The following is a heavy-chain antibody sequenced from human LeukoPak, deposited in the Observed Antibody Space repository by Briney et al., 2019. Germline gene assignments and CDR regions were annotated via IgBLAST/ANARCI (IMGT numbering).Heavy chain of an antibody. CDR3: ARGNWNALDY. J-gene: IGHJ4*02. D-gene: IGHD1-20*01. Sequence: KSGGSLRLSCAASGFTFSSYSMNRVRQAPGKGLEWVSSISSSSSYIYYADSVKGRFTISRDNAKNSLYLQMNSLRAEDTAVYYCARGNWNALDYGGQGTLVTVYS. V-gene: IGHV3-21*01. CDR1: GFTFSSYS. CDR2: ISSSSSYI.